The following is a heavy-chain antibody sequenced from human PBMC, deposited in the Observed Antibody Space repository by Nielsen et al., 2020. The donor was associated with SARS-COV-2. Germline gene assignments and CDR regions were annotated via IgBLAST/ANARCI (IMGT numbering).Heavy chain of an antibody. D-gene: IGHD3-3*01. CDR2: IKQDGSEK. CDR3: ARGRELRFLEWSFDY. J-gene: IGHJ4*02. Sequence: GGSLRLSCAASGFTFSSYWMSWVRQAPGKGLEWVANIKQDGSEKYYVDSVKGRFTISRDNAKNSLYLQMNSLRAEDTAVYYCARGRELRFLEWSFDYWGQGTLVTVSS. CDR1: GFTFSSYW. V-gene: IGHV3-7*01.